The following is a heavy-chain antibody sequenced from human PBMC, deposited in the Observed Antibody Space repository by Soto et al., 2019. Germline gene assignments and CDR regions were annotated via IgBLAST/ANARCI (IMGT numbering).Heavy chain of an antibody. CDR3: DRRKPPDLRMDV. CDR2: INTGGSST. V-gene: IGHV3-74*01. Sequence: GGSLRLSCTASGFALSTYTMHWVRQAPGKGLVWVSRINTGGSSTSYADSVKSRFTISRDNPKNTLYLQMNSLRDDDSAVYYCDRRKPPDLRMDVWGQGTTVTVSS. J-gene: IGHJ6*02. CDR1: GFALSTYT.